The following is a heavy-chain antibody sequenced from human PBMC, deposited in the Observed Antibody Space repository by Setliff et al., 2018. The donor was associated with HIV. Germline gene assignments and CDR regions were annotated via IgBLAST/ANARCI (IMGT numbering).Heavy chain of an antibody. Sequence: ASVKVSCKASRCTFTAYFLHWLRQAPGQGLDWMGWINPTSGGTNYAQKFQSWVTMTRDTSTNTAHMGLNRLRSNDTAVYYCARDPKYYYKYFQYWGPVTLVTVSS. CDR2: INPTSGGT. D-gene: IGHD1-26*01. V-gene: IGHV1-2*04. CDR3: ARDPKYYYKYFQY. J-gene: IGHJ1*01. CDR1: RCTFTAYF.